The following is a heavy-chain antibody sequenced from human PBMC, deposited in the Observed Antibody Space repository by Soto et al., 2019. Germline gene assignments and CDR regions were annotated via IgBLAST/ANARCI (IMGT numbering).Heavy chain of an antibody. J-gene: IGHJ4*02. CDR2: INAGNGNT. Sequence: QVQLVQSGAEVKKPGASVKVSCKASGYIFTSYVMEWVRQDPGQRVEWMGWINAGNGNTKYSQKFQGRVTITRDTSANTAYMELSSLRSEDTAVYYCARSAPPIDYWGQGTLVTVSS. V-gene: IGHV1-3*01. CDR3: ARSAPPIDY. CDR1: GYIFTSYV.